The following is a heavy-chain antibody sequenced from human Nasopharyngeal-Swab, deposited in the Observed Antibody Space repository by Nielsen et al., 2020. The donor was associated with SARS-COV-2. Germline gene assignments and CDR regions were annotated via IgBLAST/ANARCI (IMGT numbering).Heavy chain of an antibody. J-gene: IGHJ5*02. V-gene: IGHV3-23*01. CDR2: ISGSGGST. CDR1: GFTFSSYA. D-gene: IGHD3-22*01. CDR3: ANSYYDSSDHMGWFDP. Sequence: GGSLRLSCAASGFTFSSYAMSWVRQAPGKGLEWVSAISGSGGSTYYADSVKGRFTTSRDNSKNTLYLQMNSLRAEDTAVYYCANSYYDSSDHMGWFDPWGQGTLVTVSS.